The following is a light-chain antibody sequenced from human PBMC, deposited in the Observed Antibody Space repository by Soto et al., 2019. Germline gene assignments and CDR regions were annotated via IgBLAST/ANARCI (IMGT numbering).Light chain of an antibody. CDR3: CSYAGGYTHAV. CDR2: EVI. Sequence: QSALTQPPSASGSPGQSVTISCTGSSSDVGGYEYVSWYQQHPGKAPKLIIYEVIKRPSGVPDRFSGSKSGNTASLTISGLQAEDEADYYCCSYAGGYTHAVFGGGTKVTVL. CDR1: SSDVGGYEY. J-gene: IGLJ2*01. V-gene: IGLV2-8*01.